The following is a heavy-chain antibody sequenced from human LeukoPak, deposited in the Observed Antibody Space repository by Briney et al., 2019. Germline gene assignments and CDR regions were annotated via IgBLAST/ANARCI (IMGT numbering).Heavy chain of an antibody. J-gene: IGHJ4*02. Sequence: ASVKVSCKVSGYTLSELAMHWVRQAPGEGLQWMGGFDPEDGETAYAQNFQGRLTMTEDTSTDTAYMELRTLTSEDSAVYYCAAELITETDFHSWGQGTLVSVSS. V-gene: IGHV1-24*01. CDR1: GYTLSELA. D-gene: IGHD1-7*01. CDR2: FDPEDGET. CDR3: AAELITETDFHS.